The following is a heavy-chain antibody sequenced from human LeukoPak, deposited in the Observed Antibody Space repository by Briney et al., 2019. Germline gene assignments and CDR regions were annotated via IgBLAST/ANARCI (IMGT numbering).Heavy chain of an antibody. Sequence: PGGSLRLSCAASGFTFSSYWMHWVRQAPGKGLVWVSRINSDGSSTNYADSVKGRFTISRDNAKNTLYLQMKSLTVEDTAVYSCARDVYFDSSAYSNHYYYAMDVWGQGTTVTVSS. CDR1: GFTFSSYW. V-gene: IGHV3-74*01. D-gene: IGHD3-22*01. CDR3: ARDVYFDSSAYSNHYYYAMDV. J-gene: IGHJ6*02. CDR2: INSDGSST.